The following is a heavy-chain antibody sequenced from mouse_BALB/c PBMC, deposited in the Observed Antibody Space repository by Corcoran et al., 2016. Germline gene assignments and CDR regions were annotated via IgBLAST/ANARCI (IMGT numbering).Heavy chain of an antibody. CDR1: GYTFTDYV. CDR2: IYSGRGSA. Sequence: QVQLQQSGPELVKPGASVKMSCKASGYTFTDYVISWVKQRTGQGLEWIGEIYSGRGSAVYNEKFKGKATLTADKSSNTAYMQLSSLTSEDSAVYFCARRDLYFGNYYAMDYWGQGTSFTVSS. V-gene: IGHV1-81*01. CDR3: ARRDLYFGNYYAMDY. J-gene: IGHJ4*01. D-gene: IGHD2-1*01.